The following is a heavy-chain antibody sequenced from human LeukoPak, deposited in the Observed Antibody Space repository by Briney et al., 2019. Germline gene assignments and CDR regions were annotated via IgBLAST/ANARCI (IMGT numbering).Heavy chain of an antibody. Sequence: GGSLRLFCAASGFTFSSYAMHWVRQAPGKGLEWVAVISYDGSNKYYADSVKGRFTISRDNSKNTLYLQMNSLRAEDTAVYYCARSDYDTSGYYRFDFWGQGTLVTVSS. D-gene: IGHD3-22*01. J-gene: IGHJ4*02. V-gene: IGHV3-30-3*01. CDR2: ISYDGSNK. CDR3: ARSDYDTSGYYRFDF. CDR1: GFTFSSYA.